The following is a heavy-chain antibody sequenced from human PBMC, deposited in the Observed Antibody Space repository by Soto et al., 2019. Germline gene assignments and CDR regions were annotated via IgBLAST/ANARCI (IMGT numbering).Heavy chain of an antibody. CDR3: AKGSIVAGAIRYDLDY. D-gene: IGHD2-2*01. V-gene: IGHV3-23*01. CDR2: ISGRGSST. J-gene: IGHJ4*02. Sequence: EVPLLNSGGGLVQPGGSLRLSCAASGFTFSNYDMNWVRQAPGKGLEWVSAISGRGSSTYYADPVKGRFTISRDDSKNTAYLQMNSLRAEDTAVYYCAKGSIVAGAIRYDLDYWGQGPLVTVSS. CDR1: GFTFSNYD.